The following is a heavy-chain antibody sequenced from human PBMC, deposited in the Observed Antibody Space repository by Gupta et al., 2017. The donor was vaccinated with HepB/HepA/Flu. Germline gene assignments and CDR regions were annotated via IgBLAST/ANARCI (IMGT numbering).Heavy chain of an antibody. V-gene: IGHV3-66*01. D-gene: IGHD6-19*01. J-gene: IGHJ4*02. CDR1: GFTVSNKY. CDR2: IYIGGTT. Sequence: EVQLVESGGGLVQPGGSLRLSCAASGFTVSNKYMTWVRQAPGKGLEWISVIYIGGTTYYADSVKGRFTISRDISKNTLYLQMKRLRAEETAVYYCATEVHSDSGWGESGYGGQGTMVTVYS. CDR3: ATEVHSDSGWGESGY.